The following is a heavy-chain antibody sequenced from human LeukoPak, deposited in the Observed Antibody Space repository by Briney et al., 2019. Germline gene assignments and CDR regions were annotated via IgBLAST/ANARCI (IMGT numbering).Heavy chain of an antibody. CDR1: GFTFSTYW. J-gene: IGHJ4*02. CDR2: IKHDGSKK. CDR3: ARTIYDSSGYSVDY. Sequence: TGGSLRLSCAASGFTFSTYWMTWVRQAPGKGLEWVANIKHDGSKKYYVDSVKGRFTISRDNAENSLYLQMNRLRAEDTAVYYCARTIYDSSGYSVDYWGQGTLVTVSS. V-gene: IGHV3-7*02. D-gene: IGHD3-22*01.